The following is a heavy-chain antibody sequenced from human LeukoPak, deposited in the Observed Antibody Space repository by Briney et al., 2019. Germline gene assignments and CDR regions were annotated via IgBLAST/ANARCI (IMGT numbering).Heavy chain of an antibody. CDR2: ISSGGGAI. J-gene: IGHJ4*02. V-gene: IGHV3-48*03. Sequence: GGSLRLSCAASGFTISSDEMNWARQAPGKGLEWVLHISSGGGAICYADSVKGRFSISRDTAKNSLYLQMNSLRAEDTAIYYCARGGSSRPLAHWGQGTLVTVSS. D-gene: IGHD1-1*01. CDR3: ARGGSSRPLAH. CDR1: GFTISSDE.